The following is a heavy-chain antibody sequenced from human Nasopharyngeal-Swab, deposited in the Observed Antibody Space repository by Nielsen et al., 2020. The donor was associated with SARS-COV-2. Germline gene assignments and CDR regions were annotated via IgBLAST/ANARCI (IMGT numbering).Heavy chain of an antibody. CDR3: ARPSFHEGFDY. CDR1: GYSFTSYW. CDR2: YPGDSDT. V-gene: IGHV5-51*01. Sequence: GGSLRLSCKGSGYSFTSYWTGWVRQMPGKGLEWMGIYPGDSDTRYSPSFQGQVTISADKSISTAYLQWSSLKASDTAMYYCARPSFHEGFDYWGQGTLVTVSS. D-gene: IGHD2-21*01. J-gene: IGHJ4*02.